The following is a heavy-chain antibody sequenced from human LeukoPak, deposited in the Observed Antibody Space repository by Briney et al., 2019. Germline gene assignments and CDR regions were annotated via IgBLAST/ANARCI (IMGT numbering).Heavy chain of an antibody. Sequence: GGSLRLSCAASGFTFSSYWMSWVRQAPGKGLEWVANIKQDGSEKYYVDSVKGRFIISGDNAKNSLYLQMNSLRAEDTAVYYCASPRRGGYYYVFDFDYWGQGTLVTVSS. CDR3: ASPRRGGYYYVFDFDY. V-gene: IGHV3-7*01. CDR2: IKQDGSEK. D-gene: IGHD3-22*01. CDR1: GFTFSSYW. J-gene: IGHJ4*02.